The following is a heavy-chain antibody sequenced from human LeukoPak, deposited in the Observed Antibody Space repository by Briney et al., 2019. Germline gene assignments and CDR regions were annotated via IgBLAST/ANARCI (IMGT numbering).Heavy chain of an antibody. CDR2: IYYSGGT. Sequence: PSETLFLTCSVSGGSIGRSSYYWGWTRQPPGKGLEWIGSIYYSGGTYYNPSLKSRVTISVDTSRNQFSLKLGSVTAADTAVYYCARHGSIATGAFTYWGQGTLVTVSS. CDR1: GGSIGRSSYY. CDR3: ARHGSIATGAFTY. J-gene: IGHJ4*02. V-gene: IGHV4-39*01. D-gene: IGHD6-13*01.